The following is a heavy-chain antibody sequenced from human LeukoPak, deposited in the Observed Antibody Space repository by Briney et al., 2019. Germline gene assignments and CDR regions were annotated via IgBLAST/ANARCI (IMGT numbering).Heavy chain of an antibody. CDR1: GYTFTGYY. D-gene: IGHD2-2*01. V-gene: IGHV1-2*02. Sequence: ASVTVSCKASGYTFTGYYMHWVRQAPGQGLEWMGWINPNSGGTNYAQKFQGRVTMTRDTSISTAYMELSRLRSDDTAVYYCARDIVVVPAADDAFDIWGQGTMATVSS. CDR2: INPNSGGT. CDR3: ARDIVVVPAADDAFDI. J-gene: IGHJ3*02.